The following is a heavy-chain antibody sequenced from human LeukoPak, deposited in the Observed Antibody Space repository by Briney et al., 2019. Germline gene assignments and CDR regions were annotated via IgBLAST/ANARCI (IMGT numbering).Heavy chain of an antibody. CDR3: ANWERGGSYYGVFDY. CDR1: GFTFSSYA. CDR2: ISGSGGST. V-gene: IGHV3-23*01. D-gene: IGHD1-26*01. Sequence: GGSLRLSCAASGFTFSSYAMSWVRQAPGKGLEWVSAISGSGGSTYYADSVKGRFTISRDNSKNTLYLQMNSLRAEDTAVYYCANWERGGSYYGVFDYWAREPWSPSPQ. J-gene: IGHJ4*02.